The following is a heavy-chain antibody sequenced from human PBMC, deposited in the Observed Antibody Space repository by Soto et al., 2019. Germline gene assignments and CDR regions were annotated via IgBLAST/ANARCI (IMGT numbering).Heavy chain of an antibody. Sequence: SETLSLTCTVSGCSLNSGDSYWSWIRQSPGKGPEWLGYINYSGTTYYNPSLRSRVTMSVDMSKNQFSLDLSSVTAADTAVYYCARYGGNSRLFDPWGQGTLVTVSS. CDR3: ARYGGNSRLFDP. V-gene: IGHV4-30-4*01. D-gene: IGHD2-21*02. CDR1: GCSLNSGDSY. CDR2: INYSGTT. J-gene: IGHJ5*02.